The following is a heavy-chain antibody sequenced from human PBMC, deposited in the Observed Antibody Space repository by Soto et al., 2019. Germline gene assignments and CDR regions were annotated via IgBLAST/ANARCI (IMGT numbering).Heavy chain of an antibody. CDR2: IRYDGSNK. Sequence: PGGSLRLSCAASGFTFSSYGMHWVRQAPGKGLEWVAIIRYDGSNKYYADSVKGRFTISRDNSKNTLSLQMNSLRAEDTVFYYCARDGVGATTYFGYFDYWGQGTLVTVSS. D-gene: IGHD1-26*01. CDR1: GFTFSSYG. V-gene: IGHV3-33*01. CDR3: ARDGVGATTYFGYFDY. J-gene: IGHJ4*02.